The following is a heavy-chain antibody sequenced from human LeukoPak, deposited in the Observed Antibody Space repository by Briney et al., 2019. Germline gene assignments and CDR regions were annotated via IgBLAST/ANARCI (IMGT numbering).Heavy chain of an antibody. CDR1: GFTFDDYG. CDR2: INWNGGSI. V-gene: IGHV3-20*04. D-gene: IGHD3-10*01. J-gene: IGHJ4*02. CDR3: AKAAGSGSYFNQFDY. Sequence: PGGSLRLSCAASGFTFDDYGMSWVRQVPGKGLEWVSGINWNGGSIGYADSVKGRFTISRDNAKNSLYLQMNSLRAEDTALYYCAKAAGSGSYFNQFDYWGQGTLVTVSS.